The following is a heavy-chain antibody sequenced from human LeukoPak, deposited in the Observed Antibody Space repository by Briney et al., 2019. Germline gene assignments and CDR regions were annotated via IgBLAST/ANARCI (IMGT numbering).Heavy chain of an antibody. CDR3: ARYLAAGYFDL. CDR1: GGSINSYY. Sequence: SETLSLTCTVSGGSINSYYWNWIRQPPGKGLEWIGYIYYSGSTNYSPSLKSRVTISVDTSKNQFSLKLSSVTAADTAVYYCARYLAAGYFDLWGRGTLVTVSS. D-gene: IGHD6-25*01. V-gene: IGHV4-59*08. CDR2: IYYSGST. J-gene: IGHJ2*01.